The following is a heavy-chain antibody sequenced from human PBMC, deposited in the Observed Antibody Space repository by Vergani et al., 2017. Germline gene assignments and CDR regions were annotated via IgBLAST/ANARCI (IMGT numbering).Heavy chain of an antibody. Sequence: EVQLVESGGGLVQPGGSLRLSCAASGFTFSSYWMSWVRQAPGKGLEWVANIKQDGSEKYYVDSVKGRFTISRDHAKNSLYLQMNSLRAEDTAVYYCARERTIFGVVDYFYYGMDVWGQGTTVTVS. CDR1: GFTFSSYW. CDR2: IKQDGSEK. V-gene: IGHV3-7*03. J-gene: IGHJ6*02. CDR3: ARERTIFGVVDYFYYGMDV. D-gene: IGHD3-3*01.